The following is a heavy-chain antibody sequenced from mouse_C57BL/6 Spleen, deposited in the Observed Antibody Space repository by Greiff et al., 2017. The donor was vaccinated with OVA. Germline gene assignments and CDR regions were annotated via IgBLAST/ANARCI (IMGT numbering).Heavy chain of an antibody. CDR3: AREADRAWFAY. CDR1: GYTFTSYG. D-gene: IGHD6-1*01. CDR2: IYPRSGNT. Sequence: VQLQESGAELARPGASVKLSCKASGYTFTSYGISWVKQRTGQGLEWIGEIYPRSGNTYYNEKFKGKATLTADKSSSTAYMELRSLTSEDSAVYFCAREADRAWFAYWGQGTLVTVSA. V-gene: IGHV1-81*01. J-gene: IGHJ3*01.